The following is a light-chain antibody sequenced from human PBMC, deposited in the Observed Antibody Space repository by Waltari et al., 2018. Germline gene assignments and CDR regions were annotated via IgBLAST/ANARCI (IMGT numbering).Light chain of an antibody. J-gene: IGLJ6*01. CDR1: NIASKS. V-gene: IGLV3-21*04. CDR2: YDS. Sequence: SYVLTQPPSVSVAPGKTARITCGGNNIASKSVHWYQQKPGQAPVLVIYYDSDRPSGIPERFSGSNSGNTATLTISRVEAGDEADYYCQVWDSSSDLYVFGSGTKVTVL. CDR3: QVWDSSSDLYV.